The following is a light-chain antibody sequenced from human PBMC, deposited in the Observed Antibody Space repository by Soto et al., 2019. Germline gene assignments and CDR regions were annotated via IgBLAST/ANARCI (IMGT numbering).Light chain of an antibody. J-gene: IGKJ4*01. CDR1: QSISSN. CDR3: QQYGSSPAI. Sequence: EIVMTQSPATLSVSPGERATLSCRASQSISSNLAWYQQKPGQAPRLLIYAASTRATGIPARFSGSGSGTEFTLTISRLEPEDFAVYYCQQYGSSPAIFGGGTKVEIK. V-gene: IGKV3D-15*02. CDR2: AAS.